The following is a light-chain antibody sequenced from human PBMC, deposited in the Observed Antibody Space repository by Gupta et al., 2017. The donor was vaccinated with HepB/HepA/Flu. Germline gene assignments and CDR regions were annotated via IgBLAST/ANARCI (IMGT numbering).Light chain of an antibody. CDR2: QDS. CDR3: QAWDSSTVV. J-gene: IGLJ2*01. V-gene: IGLV3-1*01. CDR1: KLGDKY. Sequence: SYELTQPPSVSVSPGQTASITCSGDKLGDKYACWYQQKPGQSPVLVIYQDSKRPSGIPERFSGSSSGNTATLTISGTQAMDEADYYCQAWDSSTVVFRGGTKLTVL.